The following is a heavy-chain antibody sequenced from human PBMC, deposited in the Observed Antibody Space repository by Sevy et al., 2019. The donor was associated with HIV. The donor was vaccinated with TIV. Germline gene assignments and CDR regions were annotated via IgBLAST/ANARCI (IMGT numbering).Heavy chain of an antibody. V-gene: IGHV3-33*01. D-gene: IGHD4-17*01. CDR3: VRGRDYGDFDF. CDR1: GFNFSIYG. J-gene: IGHJ4*02. Sequence: GGSLRLSCAASGFNFSIYGMHWVHQAPGKGLEWVALIWYDGTNKYYRDSVKGRFTISRDNSKNTLFLQMNSLRAEDTALYYCVRGRDYGDFDFWGQGTLVTVSS. CDR2: IWYDGTNK.